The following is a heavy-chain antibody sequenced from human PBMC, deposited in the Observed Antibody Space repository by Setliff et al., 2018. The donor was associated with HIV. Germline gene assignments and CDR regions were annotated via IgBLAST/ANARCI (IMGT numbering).Heavy chain of an antibody. CDR3: ARQDQYDDSGYYVGFYGMDV. CDR2: IYTTGST. V-gene: IGHV4-59*10. D-gene: IGHD3-22*01. Sequence: SETLSLTCAVYGGSFSGYYWTWIRQPAGKGLEWIGRIYTTGSTNYNPSLKSRVTISVDTSKNQFSLKLSSVTAADTAVYYCARQDQYDDSGYYVGFYGMDVWGQGTTVTVSS. CDR1: GGSFSGYY. J-gene: IGHJ6*02.